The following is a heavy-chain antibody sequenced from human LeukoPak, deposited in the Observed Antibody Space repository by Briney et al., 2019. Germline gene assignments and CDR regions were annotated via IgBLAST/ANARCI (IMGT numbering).Heavy chain of an antibody. Sequence: PSETLSLTCSVSDGSINSYYWNWIRRPPGKGLEWIGYIYYNGNTNYSPSLKSRVTMSVDTSKNLFSLKVSSVTAADTAVYYCARSYEDTASYYWGQGTLVTVSS. CDR1: DGSINSYY. CDR2: IYYNGNT. J-gene: IGHJ4*02. D-gene: IGHD5-18*01. CDR3: ARSYEDTASYY. V-gene: IGHV4-59*01.